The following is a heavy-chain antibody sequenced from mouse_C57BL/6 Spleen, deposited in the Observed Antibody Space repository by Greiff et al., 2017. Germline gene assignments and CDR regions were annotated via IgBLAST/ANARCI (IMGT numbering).Heavy chain of an antibody. J-gene: IGHJ3*01. CDR2: IHPNSGST. CDR3: ARSRETAQATAWFAY. D-gene: IGHD3-2*02. V-gene: IGHV1-64*01. Sequence: QVQLQQPGAELVKPGASVKLSCKASGYTFTSYWIHWVKQRPGQGLEWIGMIHPNSGSTNYNEKFKSKATLTVDKSSSTAYMQLSSLTSEDSAVYYCARSRETAQATAWFAYWGQGTLVTVSA. CDR1: GYTFTSYW.